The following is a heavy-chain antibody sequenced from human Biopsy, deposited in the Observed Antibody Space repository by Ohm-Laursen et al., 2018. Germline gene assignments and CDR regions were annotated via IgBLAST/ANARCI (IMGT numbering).Heavy chain of an antibody. CDR1: GGSISNYY. CDR2: IYSSGST. CDR3: AREPRIAAVAYFDP. J-gene: IGHJ5*02. Sequence: GTLSLTCTVSGGSISNYYWSWIRQPAGKGLEWIGRIYSSGSTNYNPSLKSRVTMSVDTSKNQFSPILSSMTAADTAVYYCAREPRIAAVAYFDPWGQGTLVTVSS. D-gene: IGHD6-13*01. V-gene: IGHV4-4*07.